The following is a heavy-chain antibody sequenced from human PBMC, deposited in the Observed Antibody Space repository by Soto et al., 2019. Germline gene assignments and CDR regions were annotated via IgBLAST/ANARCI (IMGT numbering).Heavy chain of an antibody. V-gene: IGHV3-30*18. D-gene: IGHD3-22*01. J-gene: IGHJ2*01. CDR3: AKDGSMIVVTTHPAYWHFDL. Sequence: QVQLVESGGGVVQPGRSLRLSCAASGFTFSSYGMHWVRQAPGKGLEWVAVISYDGRNKYYVDSVKGRFTISRDNSNNPLYMQMNNLTAEDTAVYYCAKDGSMIVVTTHPAYWHFDLWGRGTLVTVSP. CDR2: ISYDGRNK. CDR1: GFTFSSYG.